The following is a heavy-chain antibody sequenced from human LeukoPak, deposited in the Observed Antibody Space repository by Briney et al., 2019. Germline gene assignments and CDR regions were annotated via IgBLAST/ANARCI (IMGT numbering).Heavy chain of an antibody. V-gene: IGHV3-66*02. CDR1: GFTVSSNY. D-gene: IGHD4-17*01. CDR2: IYSGGST. CDR3: ARDLDYGDYVYGY. J-gene: IGHJ4*02. Sequence: GGSLRLSCAASGFTVSSNYMSWVRQAPGKGLEWVSVIYSGGSTYYADSVKGRFTISRDDSKNTLYLQMNSLRAEDTAVYYCARDLDYGDYVYGYWGQGTLVTVSS.